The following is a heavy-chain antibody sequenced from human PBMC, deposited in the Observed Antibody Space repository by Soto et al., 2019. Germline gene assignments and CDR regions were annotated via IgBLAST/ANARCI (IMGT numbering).Heavy chain of an antibody. CDR1: GFTFDDYA. CDR3: AKDNRMVRGTFDY. D-gene: IGHD3-10*01. J-gene: IGHJ4*02. Sequence: EVQLVESGGGLVQPGRSLRLSCAASGFTFDDYAMHWVRQAPGKGLEWVSGISWNSGSIGYADSVKGRFTISRDNAKNSLYLNMNSLRAEDTALYYCAKDNRMVRGTFDYWGQGTLVTVSS. V-gene: IGHV3-9*01. CDR2: ISWNSGSI.